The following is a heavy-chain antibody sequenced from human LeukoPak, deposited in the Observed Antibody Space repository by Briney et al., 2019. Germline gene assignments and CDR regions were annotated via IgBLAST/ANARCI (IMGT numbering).Heavy chain of an antibody. CDR1: GGSISSSSYY. CDR3: ARIVYCSGGSCYQTGFFFDY. Sequence: SETLSLTCTVSGGSISSSSYYCGWIRQPPGKGLEWIGSIYYSGSTYYNPSLKSRVTISVDTSKNQFSLKLSSVTAADTAVYYCARIVYCSGGSCYQTGFFFDYWGQGTLVTVSS. CDR2: IYYSGST. J-gene: IGHJ4*02. D-gene: IGHD2-15*01. V-gene: IGHV4-39*01.